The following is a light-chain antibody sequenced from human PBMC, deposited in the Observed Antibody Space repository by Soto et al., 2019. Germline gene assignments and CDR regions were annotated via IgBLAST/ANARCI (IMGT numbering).Light chain of an antibody. CDR3: AAWDDSLRGGV. CDR1: SSNIGSNY. Sequence: QSVLTQPPSASGTPGQRVTISCSGSSSNIGSNYVYWYQQLPGTAPKLIIYRNNQRPSGVPDRFSGSKSGTSASLAISGLRSEDEADYYCAAWDDSLRGGVFGGGTKVTVL. CDR2: RNN. V-gene: IGLV1-47*01. J-gene: IGLJ2*01.